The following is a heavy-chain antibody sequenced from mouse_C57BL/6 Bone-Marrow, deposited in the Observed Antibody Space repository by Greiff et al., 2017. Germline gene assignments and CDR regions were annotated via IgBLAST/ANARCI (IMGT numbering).Heavy chain of an antibody. J-gene: IGHJ4*01. CDR2: IYPGSGST. D-gene: IGHD1-1*01. V-gene: IGHV1-55*01. CDR1: GYTFTSYW. Sequence: QVQLQQPGAELVKPGASVTMSCKASGYTFTSYWITWVKQRPGQGLEWIGDIYPGSGSTNYNEKFKSKATLTVDTSSSTAYMQLSSLTSEDSAVYYCARSGRDYAMDYWGQGTSVTVSS. CDR3: ARSGRDYAMDY.